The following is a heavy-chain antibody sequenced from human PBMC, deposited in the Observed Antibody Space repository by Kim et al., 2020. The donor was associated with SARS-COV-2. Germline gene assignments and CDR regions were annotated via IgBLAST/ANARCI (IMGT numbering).Heavy chain of an antibody. CDR2: IRDKPYSYTT. CDR3: ARTVSGTYGMDV. J-gene: IGHJ6*02. V-gene: IGHV3-72*01. Sequence: GGSLRLSCAASGFTFSDHFMDWVRQAPGKGLEWVGRIRDKPYSYTTEYAASVKGRFSISRDDSQSSLYLQMNSLRTEDTAVYYCARTVSGTYGMDVWGQGTTVTFSS. D-gene: IGHD3-10*01. CDR1: GFTFSDHF.